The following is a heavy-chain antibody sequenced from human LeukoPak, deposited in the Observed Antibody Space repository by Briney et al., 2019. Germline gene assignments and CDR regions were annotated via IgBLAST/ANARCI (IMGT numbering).Heavy chain of an antibody. D-gene: IGHD3-10*01. Sequence: SEALSLTCTVSGGSISSYYWSWIRQPPGKGLEWIGYIYYSGSTNYNPSLKSRVTISVDTSKNQFSLKLSSVTAADTAVYYCARASPELLWFGELLSGVRWFDPWGQGTLVTVSS. V-gene: IGHV4-59*12. CDR1: GGSISSYY. CDR3: ARASPELLWFGELLSGVRWFDP. CDR2: IYYSGST. J-gene: IGHJ5*02.